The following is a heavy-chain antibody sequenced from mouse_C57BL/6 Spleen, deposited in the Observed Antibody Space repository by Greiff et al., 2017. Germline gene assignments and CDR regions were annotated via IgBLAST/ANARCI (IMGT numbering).Heavy chain of an antibody. Sequence: VKLQQPGAELVRPGTSVKLSCKASGYTFTSYWMHWVKQRPGQGLEWIGVIDPSDSYTNYNQKFKGKATLTVDTSSSTAYMQLSSLTSEDSAVYYCARAHYYGSSHYAMDYWGQGTSVTVSS. CDR2: IDPSDSYT. V-gene: IGHV1-59*01. D-gene: IGHD1-1*01. CDR1: GYTFTSYW. CDR3: ARAHYYGSSHYAMDY. J-gene: IGHJ4*01.